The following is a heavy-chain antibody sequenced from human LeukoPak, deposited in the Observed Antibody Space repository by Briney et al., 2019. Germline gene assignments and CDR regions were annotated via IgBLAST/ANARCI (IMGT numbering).Heavy chain of an antibody. J-gene: IGHJ4*02. D-gene: IGHD3-10*01. CDR1: GITVSSNY. CDR2: IYSGGST. V-gene: IGHV3-66*02. CDR3: ASYFFEFGGETEGYYFDY. Sequence: GGSLRLSCAASGITVSSNYMSWVRQAPGKGLEWVSVIYSGGSTYYADSVKGRFTISRDNSKNTLYLQMNSLRAEDTAVYYCASYFFEFGGETEGYYFDYWGQGTLVTVSS.